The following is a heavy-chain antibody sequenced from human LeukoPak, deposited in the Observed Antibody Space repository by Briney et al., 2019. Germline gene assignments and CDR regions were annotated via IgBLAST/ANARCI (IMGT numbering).Heavy chain of an antibody. CDR1: GFTFDDYA. J-gene: IGHJ4*02. D-gene: IGHD3-10*01. CDR2: ISWNSGNI. CDR3: AKDTTMAS. Sequence: SLRLSCAASGFTFDDYAMHWVRQAPGKGLEWVSGISWNSGNIGYADSVKGRFTISRDNAKNSLYLQMNSLRAEDTALYYCAKDTTMASWGQGTLVTVSS. V-gene: IGHV3-9*01.